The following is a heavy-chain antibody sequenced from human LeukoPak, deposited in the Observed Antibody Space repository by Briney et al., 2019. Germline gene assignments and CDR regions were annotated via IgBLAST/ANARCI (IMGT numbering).Heavy chain of an antibody. V-gene: IGHV3-33*01. CDR3: ARWGGTRQYYFDY. Sequence: GGSLRLSCAVSGFIFSDYGFHWVRQAPGKGLEWVAVTRFDGSIKQYADSVKGRFTISRDDSKNTLYLQTNFLKSEDTAVYYCARWGGTRQYYFDYWGKGTLVTVSS. CDR1: GFIFSDYG. J-gene: IGHJ4*02. D-gene: IGHD1-1*01. CDR2: TRFDGSIK.